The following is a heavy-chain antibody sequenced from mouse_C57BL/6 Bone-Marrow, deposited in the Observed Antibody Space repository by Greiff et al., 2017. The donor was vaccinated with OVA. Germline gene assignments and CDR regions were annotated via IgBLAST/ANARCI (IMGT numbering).Heavy chain of an antibody. V-gene: IGHV5-4*01. Sequence: EVQLVESGGGLVKPGGSLKLSCAASGFTFSSYAMSWVRQTPEKRLEWVATISDGGSYTYYPDNVKGRFTISRDNAKNNLYLQMSHLKSEDTAMYYCARVPVDYWGQGTTLTVSS. CDR2: ISDGGSYT. J-gene: IGHJ2*01. CDR3: ARVPVDY. D-gene: IGHD6-1*01. CDR1: GFTFSSYA.